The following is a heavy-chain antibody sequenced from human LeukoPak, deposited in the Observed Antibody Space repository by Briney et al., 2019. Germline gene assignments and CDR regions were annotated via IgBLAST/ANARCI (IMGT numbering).Heavy chain of an antibody. Sequence: ASVKVSCKASGYTFTGYYMHWVRQAPGQGLEWMGWINPNSGGTNYAQKFQGRVTMTRDTSISTAYMELSRLRSDDTAVYYRARVVQDDYYYYGMDVWGQGTTVTVSS. J-gene: IGHJ6*02. CDR1: GYTFTGYY. V-gene: IGHV1-2*02. CDR3: ARVVQDDYYYYGMDV. CDR2: INPNSGGT.